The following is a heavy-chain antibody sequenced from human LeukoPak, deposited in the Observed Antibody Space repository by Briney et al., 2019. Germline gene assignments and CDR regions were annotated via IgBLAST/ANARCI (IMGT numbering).Heavy chain of an antibody. Sequence: SETLSLTCTVSGGSISSYYWSWIRQPPGKGLEWIGYIYYSGSTNYNPSLKSRVTISVDTSKNQFSLKLSSVTAADTAVYYCARGSGYYYYGMDVWGQGTTVTVSS. J-gene: IGHJ6*02. V-gene: IGHV4-59*01. CDR1: GGSISSYY. D-gene: IGHD2-15*01. CDR2: IYYSGST. CDR3: ARGSGYYYYGMDV.